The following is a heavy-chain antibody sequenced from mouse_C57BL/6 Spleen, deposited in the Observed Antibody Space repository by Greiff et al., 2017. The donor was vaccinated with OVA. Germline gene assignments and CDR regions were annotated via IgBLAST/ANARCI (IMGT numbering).Heavy chain of an antibody. CDR3: ARKGNWYCDV. Sequence: VQLQQSGPELVKPGASVKISCKASGYTFTDYYMNWVKQSHGKSLEWIGDINPNNGGTSYNQKFKGKATLTVDKSSSTAYMELRSLTSEDSAVYYCARKGNWYCDVWGTGTTVTVSS. CDR1: GYTFTDYY. CDR2: INPNNGGT. J-gene: IGHJ1*03. V-gene: IGHV1-26*01.